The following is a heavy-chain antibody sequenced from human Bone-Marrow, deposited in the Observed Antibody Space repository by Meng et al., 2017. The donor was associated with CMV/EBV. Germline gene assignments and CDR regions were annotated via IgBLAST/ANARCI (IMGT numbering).Heavy chain of an antibody. D-gene: IGHD5-12*01. J-gene: IGHJ6*02. CDR2: IGTAGDT. CDR1: GFTFSSYD. V-gene: IGHV3-13*01. Sequence: GESLKISCVASGFTFSSYDMHWVRQATGKGLEWVSAIGTAGDTYYPGSVKGRFTISRDNAKNSLYLQMNSLRAEDTAVYYCARLGVATIQIRDYYYYGMDVWGQGTTVTVSS. CDR3: ARLGVATIQIRDYYYYGMDV.